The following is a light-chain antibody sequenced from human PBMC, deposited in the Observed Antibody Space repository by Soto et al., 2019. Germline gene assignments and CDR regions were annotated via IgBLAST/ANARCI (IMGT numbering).Light chain of an antibody. CDR1: QGIRND. CDR3: LQHNSDRT. J-gene: IGKJ1*01. V-gene: IGKV1-17*01. CDR2: AAS. Sequence: DIQMTQSPSSLSASVGDRVTISCRASQGIRNDLAWYQQKPGKAPKRLIYAASSLQSGVPSRFSGSGSGTEFTLTISSLQPEDFATYYCLQHNSDRTFGQGTKVDIK.